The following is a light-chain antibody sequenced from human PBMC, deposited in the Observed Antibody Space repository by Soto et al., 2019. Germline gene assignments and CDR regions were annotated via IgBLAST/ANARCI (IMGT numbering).Light chain of an antibody. CDR3: PTWDDSLNALGV. V-gene: IGLV1-44*01. CDR1: RSNIGNNA. J-gene: IGLJ3*02. Sequence: QSVLTQPPSASGTPGQRVTISCSGSRSNIGNNAVTWYQQFPGTAPKLLIYNNKQRPSGVPDRFSGSKSGTSASLAISGLQSEDESDYYCPTWDDSLNALGVFGGGTKLTVL. CDR2: NNK.